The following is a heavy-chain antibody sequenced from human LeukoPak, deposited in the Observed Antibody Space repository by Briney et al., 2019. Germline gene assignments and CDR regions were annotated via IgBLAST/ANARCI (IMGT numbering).Heavy chain of an antibody. D-gene: IGHD5-12*01. V-gene: IGHV4-31*03. CDR3: ARRRGYSGNDDLDY. CDR2: IYYSGSA. CDR1: GASISNANYY. J-gene: IGHJ4*02. Sequence: SETLSLTCTVSGASISNANYYWSWIRQFPGKGLEWIAYIYYSGSAYYNPSLKSRVTMLVDTSKNQFSLTMTSVTLADTAVYYCARRRGYSGNDDLDYWGRGTLVTVSS.